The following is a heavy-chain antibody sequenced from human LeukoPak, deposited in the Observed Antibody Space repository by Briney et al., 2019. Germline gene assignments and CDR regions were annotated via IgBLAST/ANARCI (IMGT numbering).Heavy chain of an antibody. Sequence: SETLSLTCTVSGGSISSYYWSWIRQPPGKGLEWIGYIYYSGSTNYNPSLKSRVTISVDTSKNQFSLKLSSVTAADTAVYYCARHGWLQLRGHAFDIWGQGTMVTVSS. CDR3: ARHGWLQLRGHAFDI. CDR2: IYYSGST. J-gene: IGHJ3*02. CDR1: GGSISSYY. D-gene: IGHD5-24*01. V-gene: IGHV4-59*08.